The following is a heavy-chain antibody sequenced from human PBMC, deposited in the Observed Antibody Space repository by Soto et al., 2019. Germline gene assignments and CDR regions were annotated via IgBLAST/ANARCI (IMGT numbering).Heavy chain of an antibody. CDR3: ARSVGVVPAAPADV. CDR1: GFTFSSYA. D-gene: IGHD2-2*01. V-gene: IGHV3-23*01. J-gene: IGHJ6*02. CDR2: ISGSGGST. Sequence: GGSLRLSCAASGFTFSSYAMSWVRQAPGKGLEWVSAISGSGGSTYYADSVKGRFTISRDNSKNTLYLQMNSLRAEDTAVYYCARSVGVVPAAPADVWGQETTVTVSS.